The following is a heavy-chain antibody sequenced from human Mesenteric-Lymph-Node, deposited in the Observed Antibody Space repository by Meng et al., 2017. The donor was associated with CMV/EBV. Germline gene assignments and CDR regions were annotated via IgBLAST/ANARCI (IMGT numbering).Heavy chain of an antibody. Sequence: ASVKVSCKASGYTFTDYYVHWVRQAPGQGLEWMGWINPNSGGTNYAQKFQGRVTMTRDTSISTAYMELSRLRSDDTAVYYCARGGRFLEWLTPVLPKFFDPWGQGTLVTVSS. CDR2: INPNSGGT. CDR1: GYTFTDYY. J-gene: IGHJ5*02. V-gene: IGHV1-2*02. D-gene: IGHD3-3*01. CDR3: ARGGRFLEWLTPVLPKFFDP.